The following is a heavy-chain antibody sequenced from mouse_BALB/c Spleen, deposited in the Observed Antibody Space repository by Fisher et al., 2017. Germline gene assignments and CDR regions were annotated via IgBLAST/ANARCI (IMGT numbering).Heavy chain of an antibody. J-gene: IGHJ4*01. V-gene: IGHV1-26*01. CDR3: ARKGRLQYYYAMDY. D-gene: IGHD1-2*01. Sequence: KFKGKATSTVDKSSSTAYMELRSLTSEDSAVYYCARKGRLQYYYAMDYWGQGTSVTVSS.